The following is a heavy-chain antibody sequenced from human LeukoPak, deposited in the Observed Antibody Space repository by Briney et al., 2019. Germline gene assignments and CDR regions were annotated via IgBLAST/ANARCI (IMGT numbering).Heavy chain of an antibody. D-gene: IGHD3-22*01. CDR3: ARGTYDSSGPNWFDP. CDR1: GGSISSYY. V-gene: IGHV4-59*01. J-gene: IGHJ5*02. Sequence: SETLSLTCTLPGGSISSYYWSWIRQPPGKGLEWIGYIYYSGSTNYNPSLKSRVTISVDTSKNQFSLKLSAVTAADTAVYYCARGTYDSSGPNWFDPWGQGTLVTVSS. CDR2: IYYSGST.